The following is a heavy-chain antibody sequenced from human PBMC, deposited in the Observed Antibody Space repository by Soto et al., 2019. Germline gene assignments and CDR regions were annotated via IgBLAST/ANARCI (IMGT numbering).Heavy chain of an antibody. CDR2: ISYDGSNK. CDR1: GFSFSDYP. CDR3: AKGSSGRGFDI. V-gene: IGHV3-30*18. Sequence: VQLVESGGGLVQPGGSLRLSCAASGFSFSDYPMNGVRQAPGKGLEWVAVISYDGSNKYYADSVKGRFTISRDNSKNTLYLQMNSLRAEDTAVYYCAKGSSGRGFDIWGQGTMVTVSS. J-gene: IGHJ3*02. D-gene: IGHD6-19*01.